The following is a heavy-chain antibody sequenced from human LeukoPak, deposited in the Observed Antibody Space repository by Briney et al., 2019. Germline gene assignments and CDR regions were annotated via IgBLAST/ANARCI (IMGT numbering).Heavy chain of an antibody. CDR2: ITSTVSAT. CDR1: GFTFTSHC. Sequence: GGSLRLSCEASGFTFTSHCTHWVRQAPGKGLVWVSRITSTVSATSCADSVKGRFTISRDSAKNTLYLQMNSLRDEDTAVYYCARGSTISQNELFDYWGQGTLATSSS. D-gene: IGHD5/OR15-5a*01. V-gene: IGHV3-74*01. CDR3: ARGSTISQNELFDY. J-gene: IGHJ4*02.